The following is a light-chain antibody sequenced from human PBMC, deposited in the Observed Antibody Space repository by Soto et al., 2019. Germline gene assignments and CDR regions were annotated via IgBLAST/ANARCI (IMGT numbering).Light chain of an antibody. Sequence: DIPMTQSPSTLSASVGDRVTITCRASQSISSWLAWYQQKPGQAPKLLIYKASSLEGGVPSRFSGSGSGTDFTLTISSLQPDDFVTYYCQQYHSYSLTFGGGTKVDIK. CDR1: QSISSW. CDR2: KAS. CDR3: QQYHSYSLT. J-gene: IGKJ4*02. V-gene: IGKV1-5*03.